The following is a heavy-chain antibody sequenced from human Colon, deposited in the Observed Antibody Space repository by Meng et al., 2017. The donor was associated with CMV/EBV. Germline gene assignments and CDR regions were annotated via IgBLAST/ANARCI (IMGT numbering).Heavy chain of an antibody. CDR1: GFTFSSYS. CDR2: ISSSSSYI. J-gene: IGHJ6*02. D-gene: IGHD5-18*01. V-gene: IGHV3-21*01. CDR3: ARGRSIGNGYGSYHYYYGLDV. Sequence: GGSLRLSCAASGFTFSSYSMNWVRQAPGKGLEWVSSISSSSSYIYYADSVKGRFTIYRDNAKNSLYLQMNSLRAEDTAVYYCARGRSIGNGYGSYHYYYGLDVWGQGTTVTVSS.